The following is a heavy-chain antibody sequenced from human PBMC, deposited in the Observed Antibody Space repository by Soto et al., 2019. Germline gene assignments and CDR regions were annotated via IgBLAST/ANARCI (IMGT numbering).Heavy chain of an antibody. CDR3: ASEIAGYFDRNWFYP. J-gene: IGHJ5*02. V-gene: IGHV1-3*01. Sequence: ASVKVSCKASGYTFTSYAMHWVRQAPGQRLEWMGWINAGNGNTKYSQKFQGRVTITRDTSASTAYMELSSLRSEDTAVYYCASEIAGYFDRNWFYPWGQGTLVPVSS. D-gene: IGHD3-9*01. CDR2: INAGNGNT. CDR1: GYTFTSYA.